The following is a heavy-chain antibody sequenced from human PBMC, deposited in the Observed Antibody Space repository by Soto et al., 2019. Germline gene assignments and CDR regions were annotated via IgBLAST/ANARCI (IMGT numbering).Heavy chain of an antibody. Sequence: PGGSLRLSCAASGFSVSDNYMSWVRQAPGKGLEWVSLIYTGGGTYFADSVRGRFSLSRDTSKNTLYLQMNSLTAEDTAVYYCAREQNYFYDTTGYYMGVFDSWGQGTLVTAPQ. CDR1: GFSVSDNY. CDR3: AREQNYFYDTTGYYMGVFDS. D-gene: IGHD3-22*01. V-gene: IGHV3-53*01. CDR2: IYTGGGT. J-gene: IGHJ4*02.